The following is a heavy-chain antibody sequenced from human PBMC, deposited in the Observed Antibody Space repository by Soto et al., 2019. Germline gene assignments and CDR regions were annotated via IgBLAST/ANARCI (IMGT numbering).Heavy chain of an antibody. D-gene: IGHD5-18*01. J-gene: IGHJ4*02. V-gene: IGHV3-33*01. Sequence: GGSLRLSCAASGFTFSSYGMHWVRQAPGKGLEWVAVIWYDESNKYYADSVKGRFTISRDNSKNTLYLQMNSLRAEDTAVYYCASGYSYGYGPYWGQGTLVTVSS. CDR3: ASGYSYGYGPY. CDR2: IWYDESNK. CDR1: GFTFSSYG.